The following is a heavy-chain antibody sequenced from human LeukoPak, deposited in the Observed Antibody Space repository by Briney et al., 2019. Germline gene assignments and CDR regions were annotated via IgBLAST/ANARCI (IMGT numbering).Heavy chain of an antibody. J-gene: IGHJ4*02. CDR1: GFTLTSYA. V-gene: IGHV3-30*01. CDR3: ARKSLWYKYYDY. Sequence: GGSLRLSCAASGFTLTSYAMDSVRQPPGQGLECVDDWEYDGDNRCYAGYVKGRFTISRENSNNALFLQMDGLRPEYRAVYCCARKSLWYKYYDYWGQGIWVSVSS. D-gene: IGHD1-1*01. CDR2: WEYDGDNR.